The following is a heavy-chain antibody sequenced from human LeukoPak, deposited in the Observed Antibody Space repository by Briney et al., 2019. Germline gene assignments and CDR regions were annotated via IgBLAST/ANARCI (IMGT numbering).Heavy chain of an antibody. Sequence: GGSLRLSCTASGFTFSSYSLNWVRQAPGKGLEWVSSVSTGSNYIYYADSVKGRFTISRDNAKNSLYLQMNSLRAEDTAVYYCARETYNWNDYYYYGMDVWGQGTTVTVSS. CDR2: VSTGSNYI. CDR3: ARETYNWNDYYYYGMDV. CDR1: GFTFSSYS. D-gene: IGHD1-20*01. V-gene: IGHV3-21*01. J-gene: IGHJ6*02.